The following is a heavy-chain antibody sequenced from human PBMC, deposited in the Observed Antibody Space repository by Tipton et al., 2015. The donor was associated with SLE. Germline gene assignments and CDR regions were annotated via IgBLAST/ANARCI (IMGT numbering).Heavy chain of an antibody. V-gene: IGHV3-9*01. D-gene: IGHD3-3*01. CDR2: ISVNTNIV. CDR3: AKGDRSTIFGVVLDN. CDR1: GFTFDNYA. J-gene: IGHJ4*02. Sequence: SLRLSCATSGFTFDNYAMHWVRQAPGKGLEWVAGISVNTNIVAYADSVKGRFTISRDSTKNSLYLQMTSLRADDTALYYCAKGDRSTIFGVVLDNWGQGSQVTVSS.